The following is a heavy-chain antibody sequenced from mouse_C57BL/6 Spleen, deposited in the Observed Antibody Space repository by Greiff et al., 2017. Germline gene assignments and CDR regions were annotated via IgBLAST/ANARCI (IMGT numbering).Heavy chain of an antibody. Sequence: QVQLQQPGAELVKPGASVKMSCKASGYTFTSYWITWVKQRPGQGLEWIGDIYPGSGSTNYNEKFKSKATLTVDTSSSTASMQLSSLTSEDSAVDYCARRTYYSNYGYAMDYWGQGTSVTVSS. J-gene: IGHJ4*01. CDR3: ARRTYYSNYGYAMDY. CDR1: GYTFTSYW. CDR2: IYPGSGST. D-gene: IGHD2-5*01. V-gene: IGHV1-55*01.